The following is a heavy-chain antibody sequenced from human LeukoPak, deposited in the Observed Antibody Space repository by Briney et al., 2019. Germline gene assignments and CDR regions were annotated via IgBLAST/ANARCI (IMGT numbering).Heavy chain of an antibody. Sequence: GGSLRLSCAASGFTFSSYAMSWVRQAPGKGLEWVSAISGSGGSTYYADSVKGRFTISRDNSRNTLYLQMNSLRAEDTAVYYCAKDSAWVWAQFDYWGQGTLVTVSS. J-gene: IGHJ4*02. V-gene: IGHV3-23*01. CDR2: ISGSGGST. D-gene: IGHD3-10*01. CDR3: AKDSAWVWAQFDY. CDR1: GFTFSSYA.